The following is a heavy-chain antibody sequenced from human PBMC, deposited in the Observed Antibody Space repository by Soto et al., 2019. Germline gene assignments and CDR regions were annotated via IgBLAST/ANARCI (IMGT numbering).Heavy chain of an antibody. Sequence: SETLSLTCIVSGVSISSGDDYWSWSRQPPGKGLEWIGYIYSSGSTCSNPSLRSRATISADTSKNQFSLQLTSVTAADTAVYYCARGGGYDYWGQGALVTVSS. V-gene: IGHV4-30-4*01. J-gene: IGHJ4*02. CDR1: GVSISSGDDY. CDR2: IYSSGST. CDR3: ARGGGYDY. D-gene: IGHD3-22*01.